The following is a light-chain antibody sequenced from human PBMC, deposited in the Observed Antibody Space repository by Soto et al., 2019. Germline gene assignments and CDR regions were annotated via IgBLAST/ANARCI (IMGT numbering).Light chain of an antibody. V-gene: IGLV2-14*03. Sequence: VGGYNYVSWYQQHPGKAPNLLIYDVSNRPSGLSNRFSGSKSGNTASLTISGLQAEDEADYLCSSYGIGNTQVFGTGTKVTVL. CDR1: VGGYNY. J-gene: IGLJ1*01. CDR3: SSYGIGNTQV. CDR2: DVS.